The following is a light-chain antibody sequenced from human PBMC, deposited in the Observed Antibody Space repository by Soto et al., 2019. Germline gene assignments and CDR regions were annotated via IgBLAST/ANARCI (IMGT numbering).Light chain of an antibody. CDR2: EVH. Sequence: QSALTQPPSASGSLGQSVTISCTGTSSDVGAYRYVSWYQQHPGKAPKLIIYEVHERPSGVPARFSGSKSGNTASLTISGLQAEDEADYYCNSYTGSSNVFGTGTKLTVL. CDR3: NSYTGSSNV. V-gene: IGLV2-8*01. J-gene: IGLJ1*01. CDR1: SSDVGAYRY.